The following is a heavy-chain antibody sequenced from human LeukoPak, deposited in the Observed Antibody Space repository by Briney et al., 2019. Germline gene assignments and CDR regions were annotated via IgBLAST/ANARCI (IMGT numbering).Heavy chain of an antibody. V-gene: IGHV3-7*05. CDR1: GFSLSSYW. Sequence: RPGGSLRLSCAGSGFSLSSYWMSWARQAPGKGLEWVASINQDGSRKFYVDSVKGRFTISRDNAKNSLCLEMNSLRAEDTAVYYCARDFGDYGAQYFDYWGQGTLVTVSS. J-gene: IGHJ4*02. CDR2: INQDGSRK. D-gene: IGHD4-17*01. CDR3: ARDFGDYGAQYFDY.